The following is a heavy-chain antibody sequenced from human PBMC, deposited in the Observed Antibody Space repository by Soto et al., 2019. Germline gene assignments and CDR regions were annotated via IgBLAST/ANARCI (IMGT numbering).Heavy chain of an antibody. CDR1: VFTLCIFS. CDR3: VKGRLRGIDKGKFEY. CDR2: VSGACITT. V-gene: IGHV3-23*01. J-gene: IGHJ4*01. Sequence: WLSXRLSCATSVFTLCIFSIIWFRHAPGKGLECVSVVSGACITTKYAASVKGRFTVSRDNSKNTLSLKLASLRAEDTGIYYCVKGRLRGIDKGKFEYWGQGTLV. D-gene: IGHD2-8*01.